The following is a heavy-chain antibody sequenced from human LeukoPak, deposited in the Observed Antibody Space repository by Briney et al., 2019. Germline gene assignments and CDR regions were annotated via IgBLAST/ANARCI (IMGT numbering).Heavy chain of an antibody. Sequence: GASVKVSCKAPGNTFAGHNIHWMRRAPGQGLGIMGWNNPERGGTVYARQFQGRVTMTSDTSIREAYMELSSLVSEDSAVYFCAISIQAAAIPAFDYWGQGTLVTVSS. CDR3: AISIQAAAIPAFDY. J-gene: IGHJ4*02. D-gene: IGHD6-25*01. CDR1: GNTFAGHN. V-gene: IGHV1-2*02. CDR2: NNPERGGT.